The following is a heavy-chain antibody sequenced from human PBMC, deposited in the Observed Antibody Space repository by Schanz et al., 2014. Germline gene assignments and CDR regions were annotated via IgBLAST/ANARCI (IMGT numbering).Heavy chain of an antibody. D-gene: IGHD2-2*01. CDR2: ISSASSTI. J-gene: IGHJ5*02. V-gene: IGHV3-48*01. CDR1: GLSVGNQY. Sequence: EVQLVESGGGLVQPGGSLRLSCAASGLSVGNQYMNWVRQAPGKGLEWVSYISSASSTINYADSVKGRFTISRDNAKNSLFLQMNSLRAEDTAVYYCARAGYDADNWFDPWGQGTLVTVSS. CDR3: ARAGYDADNWFDP.